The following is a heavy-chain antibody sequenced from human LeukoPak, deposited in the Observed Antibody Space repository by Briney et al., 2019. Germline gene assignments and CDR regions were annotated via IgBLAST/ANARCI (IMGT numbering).Heavy chain of an antibody. CDR1: GGSFSGYY. D-gene: IGHD5-24*01. Sequence: PETLSLTCAVYGGSFSGYYWSWIRQPPGKGLEWIGEINHSGSTNYNPSLKSRVTISVDTSKNQFSLKLSSVTAADTAVYYCARGFYGYNLVYWGQGTLVTVSS. J-gene: IGHJ4*02. CDR2: INHSGST. V-gene: IGHV4-34*01. CDR3: ARGFYGYNLVY.